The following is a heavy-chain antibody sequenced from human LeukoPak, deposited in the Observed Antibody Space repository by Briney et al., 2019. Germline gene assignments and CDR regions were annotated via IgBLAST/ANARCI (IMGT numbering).Heavy chain of an antibody. D-gene: IGHD3-3*01. Sequence: SETLSLTCTVSGGSISSHYWSWIRQPPGKGLEWIGYIYYSGSTNYNPSLKSRVTISVDTSKNQFSLKLSSVTAADTAVYYCARGGFWSGYYRVYYYYYMDVWGKGTTVTVSS. CDR3: ARGGFWSGYYRVYYYYYMDV. V-gene: IGHV4-59*11. CDR2: IYYSGST. J-gene: IGHJ6*03. CDR1: GGSISSHY.